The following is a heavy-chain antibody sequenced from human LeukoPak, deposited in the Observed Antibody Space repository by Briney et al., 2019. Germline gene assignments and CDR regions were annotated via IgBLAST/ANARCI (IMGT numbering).Heavy chain of an antibody. CDR2: ISGSGGST. J-gene: IGHJ3*02. V-gene: IGHV3-23*01. Sequence: GGSLRLSCAASGFIFSNYAMSWVRQAPGKGLEWVSAISGSGGSTYYADSVKGRFTISRDNSKNTLYLQMNSLRAEDTAVYYCAKDLRFTVVTPNDAFDIWGQGTMVTVSS. CDR1: GFIFSNYA. CDR3: AKDLRFTVVTPNDAFDI. D-gene: IGHD4-23*01.